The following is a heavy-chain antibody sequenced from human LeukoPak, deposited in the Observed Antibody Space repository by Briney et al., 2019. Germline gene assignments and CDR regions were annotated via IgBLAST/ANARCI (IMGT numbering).Heavy chain of an antibody. J-gene: IGHJ3*02. CDR3: ARDYYDSSGYWGAEDAFDI. V-gene: IGHV4-59*01. D-gene: IGHD3-22*01. CDR1: GDSISSYY. CDR2: IYYSGST. Sequence: SETLSLTCTVSGDSISSYYWSWMRQFPGRGLECIGYIYYSGSTNYNPSLKSRVTISVDTSKNQFSLKLSSVTAADTAVYYCARDYYDSSGYWGAEDAFDIWGQGTMVTVSS.